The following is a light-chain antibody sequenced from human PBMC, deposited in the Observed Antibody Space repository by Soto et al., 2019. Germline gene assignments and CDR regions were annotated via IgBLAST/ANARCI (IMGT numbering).Light chain of an antibody. CDR3: QQGKSFPIT. J-gene: IGKJ5*01. V-gene: IGKV1-12*01. Sequence: DIQMTQSPSSVSASVGDRVTIACRASQDIGDWSIWYQQKPGKAPKVLIYAATNLQSGAPSRFSGSAYGTDFTLTISNLQPEDFATYYCQQGKSFPITFGQGTRLEI. CDR2: AAT. CDR1: QDIGDW.